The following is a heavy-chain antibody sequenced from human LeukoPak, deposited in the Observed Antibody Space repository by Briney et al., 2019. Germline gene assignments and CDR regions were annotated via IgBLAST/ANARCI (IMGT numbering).Heavy chain of an antibody. Sequence: GASVTVSFKASGYTFTIYYIDWVRQAPGQGLEWMGVINPSGGSTRYAQKFQGRVTMTGDPSTRTVYMELSSLTSDDTAVYYCARGTTDAYWGQGTPVTVSS. V-gene: IGHV1-46*01. D-gene: IGHD1-1*01. CDR2: INPSGGST. CDR3: ARGTTDAY. CDR1: GYTFTIYY. J-gene: IGHJ4*02.